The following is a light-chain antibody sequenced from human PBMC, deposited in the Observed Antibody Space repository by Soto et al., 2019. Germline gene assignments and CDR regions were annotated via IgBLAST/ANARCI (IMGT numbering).Light chain of an antibody. CDR3: QHYGSSPPVT. CDR1: QTTSAKY. Sequence: EIVLTQSPATLSLSPGESATLSCRTSQTTSAKYLAWYQQRPGLAPRLLVYGASRRATGIPDRFRGSGSGTEFTLTISGLEPEDFAVYFCQHYGSSPPVTFGQGTRLEIK. V-gene: IGKV3-20*01. CDR2: GAS. J-gene: IGKJ5*01.